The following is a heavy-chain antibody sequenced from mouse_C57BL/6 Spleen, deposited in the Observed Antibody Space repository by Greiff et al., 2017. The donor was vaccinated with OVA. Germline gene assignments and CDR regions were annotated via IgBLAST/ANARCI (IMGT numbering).Heavy chain of an antibody. D-gene: IGHD1-1*01. Sequence: EVKLMESGPGLVKPSQSLSLTCSVTGYSITSVYSWTWIRQFPGNKLEWMGYISYDGSNNYNPSLKNRISITRDTSKNQFFLKLNSVTTEDTATYYCARDHDYYGSSSWYFDVWGTGTTVTVSS. CDR3: ARDHDYYGSSSWYFDV. V-gene: IGHV3-6*01. J-gene: IGHJ1*03. CDR1: GYSITSVYS. CDR2: ISYDGSN.